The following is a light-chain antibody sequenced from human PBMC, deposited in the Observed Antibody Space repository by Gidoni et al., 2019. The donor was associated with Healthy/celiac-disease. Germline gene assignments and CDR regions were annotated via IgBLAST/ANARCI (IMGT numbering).Light chain of an antibody. V-gene: IGKV3-15*01. Sequence: EIVMTQSPATLSVSPGETATLSCRDSQSVSSKLAWYQQKPGQAPTLLIYGASTRSTGIPATFSPSWSGTEFTLTISTLQSDDFAVYYFQQYNNWPPFTFRPGTKVDI. CDR1: QSVSSK. J-gene: IGKJ3*01. CDR3: QQYNNWPPFT. CDR2: GAS.